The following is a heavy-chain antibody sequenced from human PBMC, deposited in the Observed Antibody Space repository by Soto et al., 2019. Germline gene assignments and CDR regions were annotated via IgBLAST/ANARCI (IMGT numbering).Heavy chain of an antibody. CDR1: GFSLTSRPMG. D-gene: IGHD1-20*01. CDR3: AHRLGGYTWNDGYLDY. J-gene: IGHJ4*02. V-gene: IGHV2-5*02. CDR2: IYWDDDK. Sequence: ESGPTLVTPTQTLTLTCSFSGFSLTSRPMGVGWIRQPPGKALEWLAVIYWDDDKRYSPALRSRLTITKDTSKNQVVLTVTNVDPVDTATYYCAHRLGGYTWNDGYLDYWGQGILVTVSS.